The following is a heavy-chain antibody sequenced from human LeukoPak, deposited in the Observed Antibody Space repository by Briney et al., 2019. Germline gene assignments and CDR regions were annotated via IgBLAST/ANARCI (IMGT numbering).Heavy chain of an antibody. Sequence: GGSLRLSCAPSGFTFSSYGMHWVRQAPGKGLEWGAVISDGGRNKNYADSVKARFPISRAHSKNSLYLKMKNLRAEDTAVYYCAKDGRGEYYYGSGSRKHYYYYGMDVWGQGTTVSVS. V-gene: IGHV3-30*18. J-gene: IGHJ6*02. CDR1: GFTFSSYG. CDR3: AKDGRGEYYYGSGSRKHYYYYGMDV. CDR2: ISDGGRNK. D-gene: IGHD3-10*01.